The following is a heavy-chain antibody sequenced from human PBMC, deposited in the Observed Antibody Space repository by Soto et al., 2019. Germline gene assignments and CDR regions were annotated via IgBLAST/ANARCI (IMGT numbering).Heavy chain of an antibody. V-gene: IGHV6-1*01. CDR1: GDSVSSNSVA. CDR3: AREGRSSFDY. J-gene: IGHJ4*02. CDR2: TYYRSKWYS. Sequence: QVQLQQSGPGLVKPSQTLSLTCAISGDSVSSNSVAWNWIRQSPSRGLEWLGRTYYRSKWYSDYALSVKXPKXVXPDTSKNQFTLQLNSVTPEDTAVYYCAREGRSSFDYWGQGTLVTVSS. D-gene: IGHD6-19*01.